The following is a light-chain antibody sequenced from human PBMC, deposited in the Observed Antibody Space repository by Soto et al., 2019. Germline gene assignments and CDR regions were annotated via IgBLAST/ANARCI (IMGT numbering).Light chain of an antibody. Sequence: SYELTQPPSVSVSPGQTASITCSGDKLGNKYACWYQQKPGQSPVLVIYQDTKRPSGIPERFSGSNSGNTATLTISGTQAMDEADYYCQAWDSITAVFGTGTQLTVL. CDR2: QDT. J-gene: IGLJ1*01. CDR1: KLGNKY. V-gene: IGLV3-1*01. CDR3: QAWDSITAV.